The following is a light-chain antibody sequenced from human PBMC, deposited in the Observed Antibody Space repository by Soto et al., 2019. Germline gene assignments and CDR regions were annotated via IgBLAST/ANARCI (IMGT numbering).Light chain of an antibody. J-gene: IGKJ5*01. CDR2: GAS. CDR3: QQYNDWPPSIT. CDR1: QSVSTN. V-gene: IGKV3-15*01. Sequence: EIVMTQSPATLSVSPGEGVTLSCRASQSVSTNLAWYQQKPGQAPRRLIYGASFRATGIPDRFSGSGSGTEFTLTISSLQSEDFAVYYCQQYNDWPPSITFGQGTRLEIK.